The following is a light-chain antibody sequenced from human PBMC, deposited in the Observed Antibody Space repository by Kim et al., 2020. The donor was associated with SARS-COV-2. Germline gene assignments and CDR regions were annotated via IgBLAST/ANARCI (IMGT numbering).Light chain of an antibody. CDR1: QLGDKY. V-gene: IGLV3-1*01. Sequence: SYELTQPPSVSVSPGQTASITCPGDQLGDKYACWYQQKPGQSPVLVIYQDSERPSGIPERFSGSNSGNTATPTISGTQAMDEADYYCQAWDSSTAVFGGG. CDR2: QDS. J-gene: IGLJ2*01. CDR3: QAWDSSTAV.